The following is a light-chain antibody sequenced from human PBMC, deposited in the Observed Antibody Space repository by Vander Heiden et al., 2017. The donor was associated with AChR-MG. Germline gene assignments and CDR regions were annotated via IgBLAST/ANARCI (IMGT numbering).Light chain of an antibody. CDR2: DAS. J-gene: IGKJ4*01. Sequence: DIQMTQSPSSLSASVGDRVTITCQASQDISNYLNWYQQKPGKAPKLLIYDASNVETGVPSRFSGSGSGTDFTFTISSLQPEDIATYYCQQRAFGGGTKVEIK. CDR3: QQRA. V-gene: IGKV1-33*01. CDR1: QDISNY.